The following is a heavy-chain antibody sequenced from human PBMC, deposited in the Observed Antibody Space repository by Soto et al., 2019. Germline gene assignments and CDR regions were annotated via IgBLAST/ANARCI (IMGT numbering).Heavy chain of an antibody. Sequence: SETLSLTCTVSGGSISSGGYYWSWIRQHPGKGLEWIGYIYYSGSTYYNPSLKSRVTISVDTSKNQFSLKLSSVTAADTAVYYCARQLDSSGPYYFDDWGQGTLGTVS. CDR2: IYYSGST. V-gene: IGHV4-31*03. D-gene: IGHD3-22*01. J-gene: IGHJ4*02. CDR3: ARQLDSSGPYYFDD. CDR1: GGSISSGGYY.